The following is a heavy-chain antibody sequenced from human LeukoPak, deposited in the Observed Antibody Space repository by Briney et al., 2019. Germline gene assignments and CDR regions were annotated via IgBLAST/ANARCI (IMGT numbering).Heavy chain of an antibody. CDR2: IYSSGST. D-gene: IGHD2-15*01. V-gene: IGHV4-61*02. J-gene: IGHJ4*02. CDR3: ARASRVGLVGSATIYYFDF. Sequence: SETLSLTCTVSGGSISSGSYYWSWIRQPAGKGLEWIGRIYSSGSTNYNPSLKGRVTVSVDTSKNQFSLRLSSVTAADTAVYYCARASRVGLVGSATIYYFDFWGQGTLVTVSS. CDR1: GGSISSGSYY.